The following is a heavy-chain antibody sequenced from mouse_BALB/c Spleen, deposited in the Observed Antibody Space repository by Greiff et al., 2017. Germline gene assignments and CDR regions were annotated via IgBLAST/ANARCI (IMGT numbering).Heavy chain of an antibody. Sequence: QVQLKQPGAELVKPGASVKLSCKASGYTFTSYWMHWVKQRPGQGLEWIGEINPSNGRTNYNEKFKSKATLTVDKSSSTAYMQLSSLTSEDSAVYYCAREGGNFSMDYWGQGTSVTVSS. CDR3: AREGGNFSMDY. V-gene: IGHV1S81*02. CDR1: GYTFTSYW. CDR2: INPSNGRT. D-gene: IGHD2-1*01. J-gene: IGHJ4*01.